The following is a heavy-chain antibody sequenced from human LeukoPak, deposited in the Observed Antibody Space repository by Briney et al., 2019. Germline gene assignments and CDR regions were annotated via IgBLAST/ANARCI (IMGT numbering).Heavy chain of an antibody. CDR3: ASYDSSGYYHYFDY. CDR2: IGAGGTFT. Sequence: GGSLRLSCTASGFTFSSYAMNWVRQAPGKGLEWVSGIGAGGTFTYYADSVKGRFTIFRDNSKNTLYLQMNSLRAEDTAVYYCASYDSSGYYHYFDYWGQGTLVTVYS. CDR1: GFTFSSYA. J-gene: IGHJ4*02. D-gene: IGHD3-22*01. V-gene: IGHV3-23*01.